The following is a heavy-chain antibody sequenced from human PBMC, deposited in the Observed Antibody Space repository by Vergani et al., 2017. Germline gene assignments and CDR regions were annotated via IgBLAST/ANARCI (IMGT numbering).Heavy chain of an antibody. CDR2: ISSSSSYI. V-gene: IGHV3-21*01. CDR1: GFTFSSYS. CDR3: ARATHYDYVWGSYRFLDD. Sequence: VQLVESGGGVVQPGRSLRLSCAASGFTFSSYSMNWVRQAPGKGLEWVSSISSSSSYIYYADSVKGRFTISRDNAKNSLYLQMNSLRAEDTAVYYCARATHYDYVWGSYRFLDDWGQGTLVTVSS. D-gene: IGHD3-16*02. J-gene: IGHJ4*02.